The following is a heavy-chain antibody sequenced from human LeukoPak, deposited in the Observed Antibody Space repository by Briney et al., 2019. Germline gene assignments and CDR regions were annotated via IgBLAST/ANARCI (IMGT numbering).Heavy chain of an antibody. CDR2: ISYDGSNK. CDR1: GFTFSSYA. J-gene: IGHJ4*02. V-gene: IGHV3-30-3*01. D-gene: IGHD6-13*01. Sequence: GGSLRLSCAASGFTFSSYAMHWVRQAPGKGLEWVAVISYDGSNKYYADSVKGRFTISRDNSKNTLYLQMNSLRAEDTAVYYCARDSTWYGKSLAGYWGQGTLVTVSS. CDR3: ARDSTWYGKSLAGY.